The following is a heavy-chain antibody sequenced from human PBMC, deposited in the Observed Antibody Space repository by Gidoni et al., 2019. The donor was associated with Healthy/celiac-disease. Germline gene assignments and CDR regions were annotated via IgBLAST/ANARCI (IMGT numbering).Heavy chain of an antibody. V-gene: IGHV4-34*01. J-gene: IGHJ5*02. CDR1: GGSFSGYY. Sequence: QVQLQQWGAGLLKPSETLSLTCAVYGGSFSGYYWSWLRQPPGKGLEWIGEINHSGSTNYNPSLKSRVTISVDTSKNQFSLKLSSVTAADTAVYYCARARVSFRSSTSCYAGICGAFDPWGQGTLVTVSS. D-gene: IGHD2-2*01. CDR3: ARARVSFRSSTSCYAGICGAFDP. CDR2: INHSGST.